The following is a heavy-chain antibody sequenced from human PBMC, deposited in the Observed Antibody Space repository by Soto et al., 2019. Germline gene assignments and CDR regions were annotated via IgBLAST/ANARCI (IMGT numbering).Heavy chain of an antibody. J-gene: IGHJ4*02. CDR1: GGSVNNNW. CDR3: ARPGGYYFDF. D-gene: IGHD5-12*01. CDR2: ISPKAVA. V-gene: IGHV4-4*02. Sequence: QVQLQESGPGLVKPSETLSLTCAVSGGSVNNNWWRWVRQPPGRGLEWIGQISPKAVANYDPSLESRVTMSMDKSGYQFSLILWSASAADTAFYYCARPGGYYFDFFGQGVLVTVSS.